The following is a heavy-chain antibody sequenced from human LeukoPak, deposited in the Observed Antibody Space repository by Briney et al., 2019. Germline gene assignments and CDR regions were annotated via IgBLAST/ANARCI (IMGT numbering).Heavy chain of an antibody. Sequence: SVKVSCKASGGTFSSYAISWVRQAPGQGLEWMGGIIPTFGTANYAQKFQGRVTITADESTSTAYMELSSLRSEDTAVYYCARDALNIVATMYFDYWGQGTLVTVSS. V-gene: IGHV1-69*13. J-gene: IGHJ4*02. D-gene: IGHD5-12*01. CDR3: ARDALNIVATMYFDY. CDR2: IIPTFGTA. CDR1: GGTFSSYA.